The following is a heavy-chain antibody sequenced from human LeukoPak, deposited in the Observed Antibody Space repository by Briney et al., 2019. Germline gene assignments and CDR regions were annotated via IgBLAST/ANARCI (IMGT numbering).Heavy chain of an antibody. V-gene: IGHV3-48*02. J-gene: IGHJ3*02. D-gene: IGHD3-22*01. CDR3: ARAAPYYYDSSGYSAFDS. CDR1: GFIFSSYA. CDR2: ISSTSSTI. Sequence: PGGSLRLSCAASGFIFSSYAMHWVRQAPGKGLEWVSYISSTSSTIYYADSVKGRFTISRDNAKNSLYLQMNSLRDEDTAVYYCARAAPYYYDSSGYSAFDSWGQGTMVTVSA.